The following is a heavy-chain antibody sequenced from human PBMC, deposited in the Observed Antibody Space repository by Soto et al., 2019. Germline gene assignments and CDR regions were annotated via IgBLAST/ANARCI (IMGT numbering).Heavy chain of an antibody. D-gene: IGHD5-18*01. Sequence: SVKVSCKASGGTFSSYAISWVRQAPGQGLEWMGGIIPIFGTANYAQKFQGRVTITADESTSTAYMELSRLRSEDTAVYYCARVGGYSYGYDNYYYDYGMDFWGQGTTVTVSS. V-gene: IGHV1-69*13. CDR1: GGTFSSYA. CDR2: IIPIFGTA. J-gene: IGHJ6*02. CDR3: ARVGGYSYGYDNYYYDYGMDF.